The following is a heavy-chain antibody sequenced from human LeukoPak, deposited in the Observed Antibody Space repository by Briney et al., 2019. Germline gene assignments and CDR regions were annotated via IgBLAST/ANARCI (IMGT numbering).Heavy chain of an antibody. J-gene: IGHJ3*02. CDR1: GYTFTSYD. CDR2: MNPNSGNT. CDR3: ASLGELSYDAFDI. D-gene: IGHD3-16*02. V-gene: IGHV1-8*01. Sequence: GASVKVSCKASGYTFTSYDINWVRQATGQGLEWMGWMNPNSGNTGYAQKFQGRVTVTRNTSISTAYMELSSLRSEDTAVYYCASLGELSYDAFDIWGQGTMVTVSS.